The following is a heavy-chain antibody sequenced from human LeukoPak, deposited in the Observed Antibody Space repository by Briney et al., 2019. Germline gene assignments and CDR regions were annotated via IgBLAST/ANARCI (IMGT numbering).Heavy chain of an antibody. D-gene: IGHD6-13*01. CDR1: GDSISSYY. J-gene: IGHJ1*01. CDR2: IYYTGST. Sequence: SETLSLTCTVSGDSISSYYWAWIRQPPGKGLEWIGYIYYTGSTSYNPSLQSRVTISVDTSKNQFSLKLRSVTAADTAVYYCARGPGSSWQKKYFQHWGQGTLVTVSS. V-gene: IGHV4-59*01. CDR3: ARGPGSSWQKKYFQH.